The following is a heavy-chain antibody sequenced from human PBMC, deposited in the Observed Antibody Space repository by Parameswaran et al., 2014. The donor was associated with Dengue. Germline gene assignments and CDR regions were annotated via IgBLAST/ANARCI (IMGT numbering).Heavy chain of an antibody. J-gene: IGHJ6*02. CDR2: IYTIGST. Sequence: RWIRQPPGKGLEWIGRIYTIGSTNYNPSLKSRVTISVDTSKNQFSLKLSSVTAADTAVYYCAREAFWSGIQALQYYHGMDVWGQGTTVTVSS. V-gene: IGHV4-61*02. CDR3: AREAFWSGIQALQYYHGMDV. D-gene: IGHD3-3*01.